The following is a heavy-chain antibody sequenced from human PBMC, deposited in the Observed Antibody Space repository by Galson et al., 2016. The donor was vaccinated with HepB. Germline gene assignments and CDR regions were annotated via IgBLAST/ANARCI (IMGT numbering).Heavy chain of an antibody. D-gene: IGHD5-12*01. J-gene: IGHJ6*02. V-gene: IGHV3-9*01. CDR3: ARTSNHDYNGLDV. CDR2: ISWNSGAV. Sequence: SLRLSCAASGFTFDDYGMDWVRQAPGKGLEWVSGISWNSGAVGYADSMKGRFTLSIDNSKNTLYLQMNSLRAEDTAVYYCARTSNHDYNGLDVWGQGTTVTVSS. CDR1: GFTFDDYG.